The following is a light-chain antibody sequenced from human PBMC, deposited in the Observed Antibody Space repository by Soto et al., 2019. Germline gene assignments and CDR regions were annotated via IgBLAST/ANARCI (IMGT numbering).Light chain of an antibody. CDR1: QGISSR. Sequence: DIQMTQSPSSVSASVGDRVTITCRASQGISSRLAWYQQIPGKAPELLIYAASSLQSGVPSRFSGSGSGTDFTRNIRSLTPEHFATYYCQQSYSTPPITFGTGTRREIK. CDR2: AAS. V-gene: IGKV1-12*01. J-gene: IGKJ5*01. CDR3: QQSYSTPPIT.